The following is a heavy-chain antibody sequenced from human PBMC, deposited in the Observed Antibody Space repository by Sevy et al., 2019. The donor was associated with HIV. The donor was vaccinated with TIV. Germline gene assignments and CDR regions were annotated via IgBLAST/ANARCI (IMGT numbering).Heavy chain of an antibody. Sequence: ASVKVSCKASGYTFTSYGINWVRQAPGQGLEWMGWTSAYNGNTNYAQNIQGRVTMTTDTSTTTAYMELRSLRSDDTAVYYCARSINVLRHADVWGQGTTVTVSS. J-gene: IGHJ6*02. CDR3: ARSINVLRHADV. CDR2: TSAYNGNT. CDR1: GYTFTSYG. V-gene: IGHV1-18*04. D-gene: IGHD3-3*01.